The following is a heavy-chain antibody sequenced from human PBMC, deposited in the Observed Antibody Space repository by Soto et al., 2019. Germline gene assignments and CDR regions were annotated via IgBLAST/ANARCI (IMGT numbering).Heavy chain of an antibody. CDR1: GGSISSYY. D-gene: IGHD6-19*01. Sequence: SETLSLTCTVSGGSISSYYWSWIRQPPGKGLEWIGYIYYSGSTNYNPSLKSRVTISVDTSKNQFSLKLSSVTAADTAVYYCARDGMASGWYTYYGMDVWGQGTTVTVSS. V-gene: IGHV4-59*01. J-gene: IGHJ6*02. CDR2: IYYSGST. CDR3: ARDGMASGWYTYYGMDV.